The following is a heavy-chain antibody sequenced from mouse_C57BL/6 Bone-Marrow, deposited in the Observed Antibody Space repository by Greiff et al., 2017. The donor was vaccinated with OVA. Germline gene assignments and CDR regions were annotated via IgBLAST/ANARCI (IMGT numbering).Heavy chain of an antibody. CDR2: IKYDGSST. V-gene: IGHV5-16*01. Sequence: EVMLVESEGGLVQPGSSMKLSCTASGFTFSDYYMAWVRQVPEKGLEWVANIKYDGSSTYYLDSLKSRFIISRDNAKNILYLQMSSLKSEDTATYYCARDRGGSSLDYWGQGTTLTVSS. J-gene: IGHJ2*01. CDR1: GFTFSDYY. D-gene: IGHD1-1*01. CDR3: ARDRGGSSLDY.